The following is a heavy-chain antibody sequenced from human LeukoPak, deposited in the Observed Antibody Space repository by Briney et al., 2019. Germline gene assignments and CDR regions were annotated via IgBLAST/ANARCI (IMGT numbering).Heavy chain of an antibody. CDR3: ARGRGWDIVAINWFDP. D-gene: IGHD5-12*01. J-gene: IGHJ5*02. Sequence: SVKVSCKPSGGTLSNYAISWVRQAPGQGLEWMGGIIPMFATTNSAQKLQGRVTMTTDTSTSTAYMELRSLRSDDTAVYYCARGRGWDIVAINWFDPWGQGTLVTVSS. CDR2: IIPMFATT. CDR1: GGTLSNYA. V-gene: IGHV1-69*05.